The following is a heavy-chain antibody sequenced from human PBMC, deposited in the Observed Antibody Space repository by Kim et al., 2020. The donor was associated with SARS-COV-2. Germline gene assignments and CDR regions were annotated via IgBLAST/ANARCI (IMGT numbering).Heavy chain of an antibody. V-gene: IGHV3-74*01. CDR1: GFTFSNYW. D-gene: IGHD2-21*01. Sequence: GGSLRLSCITSGFTFSNYWMHWVRQAPGKGLVLVSRINSDGSTTTNADSVKGRFTISRDNAKNTLYLQMNSLRADDTAVYYCASRINGGNSGIDFWGQGTLVTVSS. J-gene: IGHJ4*02. CDR3: ASRINGGNSGIDF. CDR2: INSDGSTT.